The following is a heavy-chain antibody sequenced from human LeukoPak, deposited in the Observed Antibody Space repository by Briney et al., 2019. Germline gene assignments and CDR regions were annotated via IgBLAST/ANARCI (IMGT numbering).Heavy chain of an antibody. D-gene: IGHD3-10*01. CDR1: GFTFSSYA. J-gene: IGHJ4*02. Sequence: GGSLRLSCAASGFTFSSYAMHWVRQAPGKGLEWVAVISYDGSNKYYADSVKGRFTISRDNSKNTLYLQMNSLRAEDTAVYYCARDRTPLRRLGELFDYWGQGTLVTVSS. V-gene: IGHV3-30*04. CDR3: ARDRTPLRRLGELFDY. CDR2: ISYDGSNK.